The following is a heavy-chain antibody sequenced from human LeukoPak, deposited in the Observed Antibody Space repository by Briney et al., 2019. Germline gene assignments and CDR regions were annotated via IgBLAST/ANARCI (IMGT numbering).Heavy chain of an antibody. CDR1: IGSIRSYY. J-gene: IGHJ4*02. CDR2: IYYSGST. D-gene: IGHD3-16*01. V-gene: IGHV4-59*01. Sequence: SETLSLTCTVSIGSIRSYYWSWIRQPPGKGLEWIGYIYYSGSTNYNPSLKSRVTISVDASKNQFSLKLRSLTVADTAIYYCASVPRWDDWAFEGWGQGTLVTVSS. CDR3: ASVPRWDDWAFEG.